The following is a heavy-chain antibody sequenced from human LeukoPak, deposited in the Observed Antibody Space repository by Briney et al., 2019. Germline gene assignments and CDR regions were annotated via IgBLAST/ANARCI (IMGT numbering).Heavy chain of an antibody. Sequence: PGGSLRLSCAASGFTFSNYGMHWVRQAPGKGLEWVAVISYDGSPKYYADSVKGRFAISRDNSKNTLYLQMNSLRAEDTAVYYCAKEPKAYSSGWYLDYWGQGTLVTVSS. V-gene: IGHV3-30*18. D-gene: IGHD6-19*01. CDR2: ISYDGSPK. J-gene: IGHJ4*02. CDR3: AKEPKAYSSGWYLDY. CDR1: GFTFSNYG.